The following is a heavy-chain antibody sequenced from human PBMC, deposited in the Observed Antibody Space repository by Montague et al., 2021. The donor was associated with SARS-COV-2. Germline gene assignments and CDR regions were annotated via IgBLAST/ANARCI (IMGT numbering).Heavy chain of an antibody. CDR2: IYSGGDT. Sequence: SLRLSCAASGFSVSNNYMTWVRQAPGKGLEWVSFIYSGGDTYYAYSVKGRCTISRDKSKNTLFLQMNSLRAEDTAVYYCARAELQYCSRGNCYINYHGMDVWGRGTTVTVSS. CDR3: ARAELQYCSRGNCYINYHGMDV. J-gene: IGHJ6*02. CDR1: GFSVSNNY. V-gene: IGHV3-53*01. D-gene: IGHD2-2*02.